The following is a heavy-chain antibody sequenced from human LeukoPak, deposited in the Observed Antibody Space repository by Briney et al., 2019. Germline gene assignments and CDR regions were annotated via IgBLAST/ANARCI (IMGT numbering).Heavy chain of an antibody. Sequence: SETLSLTCSVSGYSISNGYYWGWIRQPPGKGLEWIGSIYHSGSTNCNPSLKSRVNISVDTSKNQFSLKVNSVTAADTAVYFCARDETYSSDWQSNHYYYYMDVWGKGTTVTVSS. J-gene: IGHJ6*03. D-gene: IGHD6-19*01. CDR1: GYSISNGYY. CDR3: ARDETYSSDWQSNHYYYYMDV. CDR2: IYHSGST. V-gene: IGHV4-38-2*02.